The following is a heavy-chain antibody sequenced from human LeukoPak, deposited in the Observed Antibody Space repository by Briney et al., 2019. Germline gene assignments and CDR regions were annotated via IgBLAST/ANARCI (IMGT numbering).Heavy chain of an antibody. D-gene: IGHD2-2*01. J-gene: IGHJ4*02. CDR3: AKDVFSKRYYFDY. CDR2: IRYDGSNK. Sequence: GGSLRLSCAASGFTFSSYGMHWVRQAPVKGLEWVAFIRYDGSNKYYADSVKGRFTISRDNSKNTLYLQMNSLRAEDTAVYYCAKDVFSKRYYFDYWGQGTLVTVSS. V-gene: IGHV3-30*02. CDR1: GFTFSSYG.